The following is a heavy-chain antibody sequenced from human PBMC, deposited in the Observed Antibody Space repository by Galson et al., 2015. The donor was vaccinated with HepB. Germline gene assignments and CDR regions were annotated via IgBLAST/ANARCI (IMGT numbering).Heavy chain of an antibody. J-gene: IGHJ2*01. V-gene: IGHV1-8*01. CDR1: GYTFTSYD. CDR2: MNPNSGNT. CDR3: ARGWLGGDYVSDWYFDL. D-gene: IGHD2-21*02. Sequence: SVKVSCKASGYTFTSYDINWVRQATGQGLEWMGWMNPNSGNTGYAQKFQGRVTMTRNTSISTAYMELSSLRSEDTAVYYCARGWLGGDYVSDWYFDLWGRGTLVTVSS.